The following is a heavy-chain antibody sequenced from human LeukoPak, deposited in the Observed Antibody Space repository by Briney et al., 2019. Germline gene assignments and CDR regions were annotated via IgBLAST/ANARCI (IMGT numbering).Heavy chain of an antibody. CDR3: ASRDLRGGYLVHWFAP. CDR1: GGSFSGYY. J-gene: IGHJ5*02. Sequence: KPSETLSLTCAVYGGSFSGYYWSWIRQPPGKGLEWIGEINHSGSTNYNPSLKSRVTISVDTSKNQFSPKLSPVTAADTAVYSCASRDLRGGYLVHWFAPGGKEPL. V-gene: IGHV4-34*01. D-gene: IGHD1-26*01. CDR2: INHSGST.